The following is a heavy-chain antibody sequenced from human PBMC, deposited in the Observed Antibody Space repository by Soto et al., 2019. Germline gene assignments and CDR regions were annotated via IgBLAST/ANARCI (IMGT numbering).Heavy chain of an antibody. V-gene: IGHV1-18*01. CDR1: GYTFTNYG. CDR3: ARGVGSGSYYNQYNWFDP. D-gene: IGHD3-10*01. Sequence: QVQLVQSGAEVKKPGASVKVSCKASGYTFTNYGISWVRQAPGQGLEWMGWISAYNGNTKYAQKLQGRVTMTTDTSTLTAXMELRSRRSDDTAVYYCARGVGSGSYYNQYNWFDPWGQGTLVTGSS. CDR2: ISAYNGNT. J-gene: IGHJ5*02.